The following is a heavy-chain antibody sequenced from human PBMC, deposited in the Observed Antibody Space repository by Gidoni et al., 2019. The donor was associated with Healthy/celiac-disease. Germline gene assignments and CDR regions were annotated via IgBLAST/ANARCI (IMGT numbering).Heavy chain of an antibody. CDR1: GGSFSGYY. CDR3: ARSTGYYYYYYGMDV. CDR2: INHSGST. D-gene: IGHD3-9*01. V-gene: IGHV4-34*01. J-gene: IGHJ6*02. Sequence: QVQLQQWGAGLLKPSETLSLTCAVYGGSFSGYYWSWIRQPPGKGLEWIGEINHSGSTNYNPSLKSRVTISVDTSKNQFSLKLSSVTAADTAVYYCARSTGYYYYYYGMDVWGQGTTVTVSS.